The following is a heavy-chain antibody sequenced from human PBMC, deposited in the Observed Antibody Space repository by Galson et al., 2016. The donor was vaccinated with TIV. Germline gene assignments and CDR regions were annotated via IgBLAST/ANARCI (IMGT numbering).Heavy chain of an antibody. J-gene: IGHJ5*02. CDR3: ARDAVGATPYNWFDP. Sequence: TLSLTCTVSGGSISSGGYYWSWIRQHPGKGLEWIGYIYYSGSTYYNPSLKSRVTISVDTAKNQFPLKLSSVTAADTAVSYCARDAVGATPYNWFDPWGQGTLVTVSS. V-gene: IGHV4-31*03. CDR1: GGSISSGGYY. D-gene: IGHD1-26*01. CDR2: IYYSGST.